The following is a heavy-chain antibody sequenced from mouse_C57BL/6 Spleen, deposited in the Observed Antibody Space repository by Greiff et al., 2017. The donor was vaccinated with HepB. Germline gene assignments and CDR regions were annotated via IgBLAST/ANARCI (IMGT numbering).Heavy chain of an antibody. CDR3: ARGEGYYYGSFDY. J-gene: IGHJ2*01. V-gene: IGHV1-55*01. CDR2: IYPGSGST. D-gene: IGHD1-1*01. CDR1: GYTFTSYW. Sequence: VQLQQPGAELVKPGASVKMSCKASGYTFTSYWITWVKQRPGQGLEWIGDIYPGSGSTNYNEKFKSKATLTVDTSSSTAYMQLSSLTSEDSAVYYCARGEGYYYGSFDYWGQGTTLTVSS.